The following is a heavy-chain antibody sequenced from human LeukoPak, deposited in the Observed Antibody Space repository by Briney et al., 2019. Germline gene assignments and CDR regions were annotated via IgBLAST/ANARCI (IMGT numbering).Heavy chain of an antibody. CDR2: INAGNGDT. J-gene: IGHJ3*02. CDR3: ARGTSQGYCGGGDCYGAFDI. Sequence: ASVKVSCKASGYTFTSYAMHWVRQAPGQRLEWMGWINAGNGDTKYSQKFQGRVTITRDTSASTAYMELSSLRSEDTAVYYCARGTSQGYCGGGDCYGAFDIWGQGTMVTVSS. CDR1: GYTFTSYA. V-gene: IGHV1-3*01. D-gene: IGHD2-15*01.